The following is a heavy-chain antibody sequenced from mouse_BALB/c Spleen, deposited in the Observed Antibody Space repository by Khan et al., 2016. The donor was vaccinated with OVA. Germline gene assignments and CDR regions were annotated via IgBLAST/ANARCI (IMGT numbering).Heavy chain of an antibody. D-gene: IGHD1-1*01. V-gene: IGHV5-9-1*01. Sequence: EVMLVESGGGLVKPGGSLQLSCAASGFTFSSYAMSWIRQTPEKRLEWVATISGGGNYTSSPDSVQGRFTISRDNAKNTLYLQLSSLGSEDTAMYYCSRPPITTIVATSYWFFDVWGAGTTVTVSA. CDR1: GFTFSSYA. J-gene: IGHJ1*01. CDR3: SRPPITTIVATSYWFFDV. CDR2: ISGGGNYT.